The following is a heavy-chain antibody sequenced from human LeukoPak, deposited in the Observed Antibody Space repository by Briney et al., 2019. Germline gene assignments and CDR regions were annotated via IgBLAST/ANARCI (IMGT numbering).Heavy chain of an antibody. CDR2: IWYDGSNK. CDR3: AREAAAGTDYYYVMDV. D-gene: IGHD6-13*01. Sequence: GGSLRLSCAASGFTFSSYGMHWVRQAPGKGLEWVAVIWYDGSNKYYADSVKGRFTISRDNSKITLYRQMNSLRAEDTAVYYCAREAAAGTDYYYVMDVWGQGTTVSVSS. CDR1: GFTFSSYG. V-gene: IGHV3-33*01. J-gene: IGHJ6*02.